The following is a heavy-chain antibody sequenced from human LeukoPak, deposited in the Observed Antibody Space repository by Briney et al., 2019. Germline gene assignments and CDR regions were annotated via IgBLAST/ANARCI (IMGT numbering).Heavy chain of an antibody. CDR1: GFTVSSNY. V-gene: IGHV3-53*01. Sequence: GGSLRLSCAASGFTVSSNYMNWVRQAPGKGLEWVSSISSGGASTYYADSVKGRFTISRDNSKSTLYLQMNSLRAEDTAVYYCARLSGNYGIDYWGQGTLVTVSS. CDR2: ISSGGAST. CDR3: ARLSGNYGIDY. D-gene: IGHD4-17*01. J-gene: IGHJ4*02.